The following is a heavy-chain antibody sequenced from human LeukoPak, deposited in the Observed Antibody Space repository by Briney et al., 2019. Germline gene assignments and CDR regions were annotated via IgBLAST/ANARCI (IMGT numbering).Heavy chain of an antibody. CDR1: GFTFNSYG. V-gene: IGHV1-18*01. D-gene: IGHD2-2*01. CDR3: ARDRGPSYCTSTTCRTLDW. CDR2: ISAHNGDT. Sequence: ASVKVSCKASGFTFNSYGLSWVRQAPVQGLEWMGWISAHNGDTSYAQRFQGRLTMTTDTATSTAYMELRSLTSGDTAVYYCARDRGPSYCTSTTCRTLDWWGQGTLVTVSS. J-gene: IGHJ4*02.